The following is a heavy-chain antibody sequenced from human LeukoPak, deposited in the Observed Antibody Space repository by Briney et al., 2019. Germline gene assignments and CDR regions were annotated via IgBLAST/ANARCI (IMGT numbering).Heavy chain of an antibody. CDR3: ARDVSSTSCYGSGCN. D-gene: IGHD2-2*01. CDR1: GGTFSSYA. V-gene: IGHV1-69*13. J-gene: IGHJ4*02. Sequence: SVKVSCKASGGTFSSYAISWVRQAPGQGLGWMGGIIPIFGTANYAQKFQGRVTITADESTSTAYMELSSLRSEDTAVYYCARDVSSTSCYGSGCNWGQGTLVTVSS. CDR2: IIPIFGTA.